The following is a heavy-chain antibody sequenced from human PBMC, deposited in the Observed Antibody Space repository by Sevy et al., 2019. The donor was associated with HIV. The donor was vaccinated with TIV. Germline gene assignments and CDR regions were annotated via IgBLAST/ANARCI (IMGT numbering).Heavy chain of an antibody. Sequence: SETLSLTCAVYGGYFSGYYWSWIRQPPGKGLEWIGEINNSGSTNYNPSLKSRVTISVDTSKNQFSLKLSSVTAADTAVYYCARGPGDRSGSYPPHFDYWGQGTLVTVSS. J-gene: IGHJ4*02. V-gene: IGHV4-34*01. D-gene: IGHD3-10*01. CDR3: ARGPGDRSGSYPPHFDY. CDR2: INNSGST. CDR1: GGYFSGYY.